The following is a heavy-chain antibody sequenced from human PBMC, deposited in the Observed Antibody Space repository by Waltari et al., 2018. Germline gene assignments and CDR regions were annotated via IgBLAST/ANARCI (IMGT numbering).Heavy chain of an antibody. CDR1: GFTFRNHG. J-gene: IGHJ3*02. V-gene: IGHV3-33*01. CDR2: IWYDGSNK. CDR3: ARGGGGSGLGASDI. Sequence: QVQLVESGGGVVQSGRSLRLSCVGSGFTFRNHGMNWVRQAPGKGLEWVAGIWYDGSNKNYGDSVKGRFTISRDNSKNTLYLEMNSLRAEDTAVYFCARGGGGSGLGASDIWGQGTMVTVSS. D-gene: IGHD3-3*01.